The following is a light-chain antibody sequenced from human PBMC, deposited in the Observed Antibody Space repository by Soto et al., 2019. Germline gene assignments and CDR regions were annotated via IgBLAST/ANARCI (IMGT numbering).Light chain of an antibody. V-gene: IGKV1-5*01. J-gene: IGKJ1*01. CDR1: QSISNF. Sequence: DLQMTQSPSTLSASVGDRVTITCRASQSISNFLAWYQPKPGKAPKLLIYDASNLESGVPSRFSGSGSGTEFTLTISSLQPDDFATYYCQQSNNYSWTFGQGTKVDIK. CDR2: DAS. CDR3: QQSNNYSWT.